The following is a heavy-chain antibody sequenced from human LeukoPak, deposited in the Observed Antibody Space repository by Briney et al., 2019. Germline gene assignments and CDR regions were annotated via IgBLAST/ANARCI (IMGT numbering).Heavy chain of an antibody. D-gene: IGHD3-10*01. CDR2: IYPGDSDT. Sequence: GESLKISCKGSGYSFTSYWIGWVRQMPGKGLEWMGIIYPGDSDTRYGPSFQGQVTIPADKSISTAYLQWSSLKASDTAMYYCARLYYGSGRDKNWFDPWGQGTLVTVSS. CDR3: ARLYYGSGRDKNWFDP. V-gene: IGHV5-51*01. CDR1: GYSFTSYW. J-gene: IGHJ5*02.